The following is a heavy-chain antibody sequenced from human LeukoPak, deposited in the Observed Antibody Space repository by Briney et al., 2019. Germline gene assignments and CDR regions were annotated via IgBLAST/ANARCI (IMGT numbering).Heavy chain of an antibody. Sequence: GGSLRLSCAASGFTFSSYAMSWVRQAPGKGLEWVSAISGSGGSTYYADSVKGRFTISRDNSKNTLYLQMNSLRAEDTAVYYRAKDRALSSGWYGTPYFDYWGQGTLVTVSS. CDR1: GFTFSSYA. J-gene: IGHJ4*02. D-gene: IGHD6-19*01. CDR3: AKDRALSSGWYGTPYFDY. V-gene: IGHV3-23*01. CDR2: ISGSGGST.